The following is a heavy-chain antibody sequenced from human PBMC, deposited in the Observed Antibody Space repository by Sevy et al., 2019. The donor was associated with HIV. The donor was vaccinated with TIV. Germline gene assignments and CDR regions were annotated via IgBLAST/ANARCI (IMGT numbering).Heavy chain of an antibody. CDR2: ISGSGGST. CDR3: AKDCGASYDSSGYYYDY. D-gene: IGHD3-22*01. J-gene: IGHJ4*02. Sequence: GGSLRLSCAASGFTFSSYAMSWVRQAPGKGLEWVSAISGSGGSTYYADSVKGRFTISRDNSKNTLYLQMNSLRAEDTAVYYCAKDCGASYDSSGYYYDYWGQGTLVTVSS. V-gene: IGHV3-23*01. CDR1: GFTFSSYA.